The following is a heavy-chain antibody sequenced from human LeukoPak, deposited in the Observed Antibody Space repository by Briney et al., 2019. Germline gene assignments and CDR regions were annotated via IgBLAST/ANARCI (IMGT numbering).Heavy chain of an antibody. V-gene: IGHV4-39*07. D-gene: IGHD6-19*01. CDR1: AGSISSSSYY. J-gene: IGHJ3*02. Sequence: SPTLSPTWPVAAGSISSSSYYWGWIREPPGKGPEWFGSIYYGGSIYYNPSLKSRVTIPVETSKNQFSLKLSSVTAADTAVYYCARDFQWLVKNAFDIWGQGTMVTVSS. CDR2: IYYGGSI. CDR3: ARDFQWLVKNAFDI.